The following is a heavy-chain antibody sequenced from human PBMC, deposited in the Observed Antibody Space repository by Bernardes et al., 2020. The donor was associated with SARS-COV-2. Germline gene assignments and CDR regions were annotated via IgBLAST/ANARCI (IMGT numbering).Heavy chain of an antibody. CDR2: INGDGTTK. V-gene: IGHV3-74*03. CDR3: VRDNRYCGGGNCLFDY. CDR1: GFIFSDFW. D-gene: IGHD2-15*01. Sequence: GGSLRLSCAASGFIFSDFWMHWVRQGPGTGLVCVASINGDGTTKQYVDSMKGRFTISRDNAKNTLYLQMNSPSAEDTAVYYCVRDNRYCGGGNCLFDYWGQGTLVTVSS. J-gene: IGHJ4*02.